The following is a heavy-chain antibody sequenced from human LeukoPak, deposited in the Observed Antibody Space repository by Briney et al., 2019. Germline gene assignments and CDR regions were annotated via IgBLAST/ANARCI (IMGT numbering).Heavy chain of an antibody. J-gene: IGHJ4*02. CDR3: ARDRLAVGGPYYFDY. Sequence: PGGSLRLSCAASGFTFSSYSMNWVRQAPGKGLEWVSCISSSSSYIYYADSVKGRFTISRDNAKNSLYLQMNGLRAEDTAVYYCARDRLAVGGPYYFDYWGQGTLATVSS. D-gene: IGHD6-19*01. CDR1: GFTFSSYS. CDR2: ISSSSSYI. V-gene: IGHV3-21*01.